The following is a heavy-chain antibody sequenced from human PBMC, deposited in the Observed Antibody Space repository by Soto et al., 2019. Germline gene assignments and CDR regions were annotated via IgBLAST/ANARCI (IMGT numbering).Heavy chain of an antibody. V-gene: IGHV1-18*01. D-gene: IGHD6-6*01. Sequence: QVQLVQSGAEVKKPGASVKVSCKASGYTFTNYGINWVRQAPGQGLEWLGWVSAYNGEKRYAQRVQARVIMTTDTSTTTAYMELRCLRSDDTAVYYCSRGTSIPASGDYWGQGTLVTVSS. CDR3: SRGTSIPASGDY. J-gene: IGHJ4*01. CDR1: GYTFTNYG. CDR2: VSAYNGEK.